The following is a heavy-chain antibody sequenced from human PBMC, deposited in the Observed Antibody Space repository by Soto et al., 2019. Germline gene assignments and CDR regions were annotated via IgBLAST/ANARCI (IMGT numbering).Heavy chain of an antibody. CDR2: IRSKAYGGTT. J-gene: IGHJ6*02. D-gene: IGHD5-12*01. V-gene: IGHV3-49*03. CDR1: GFTFGDYA. Sequence: GGSLRLSCTASGFTFGDYAMSWFRQAPGKGLEWVGFIRSKAYGGTTEYAASVKGRFTISRDDSKSIAYLQMNSLKTEDTAVYYCTRDREEGYGGYYYYYGMDVWGQGTTVTVSS. CDR3: TRDREEGYGGYYYYYGMDV.